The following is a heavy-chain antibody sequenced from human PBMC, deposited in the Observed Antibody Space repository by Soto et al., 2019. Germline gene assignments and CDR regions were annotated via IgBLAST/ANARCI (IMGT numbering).Heavy chain of an antibody. V-gene: IGHV4-34*01. Sequence: LSLTCAVYGGSFSGYYWSWIRQPPGKGLEWIGEINHSGSTNYNPSLKSRVTISVDTSKNQFSLKLSSVTAANTAVYYCATGSGSYRNWFDPWGQGTLVTVSS. CDR3: ATGSGSYRNWFDP. CDR1: GGSFSGYY. CDR2: INHSGST. J-gene: IGHJ5*02. D-gene: IGHD1-26*01.